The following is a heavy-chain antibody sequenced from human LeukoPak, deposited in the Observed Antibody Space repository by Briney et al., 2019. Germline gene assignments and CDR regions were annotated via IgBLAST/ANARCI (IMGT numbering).Heavy chain of an antibody. CDR1: GGSISTYY. Sequence: SETLSLTCSVSGGSISTYYWSWIRQPPGKGLEWIGYIYYSGSTNYNPSLKGRVTISVDTSKNQFSLKLSSVTAADTAVYYCARAATSGYSYGYSRWFDPWGQGTLVTVSS. CDR3: ARAATSGYSYGYSRWFDP. V-gene: IGHV4-59*01. J-gene: IGHJ5*02. CDR2: IYYSGST. D-gene: IGHD5-18*01.